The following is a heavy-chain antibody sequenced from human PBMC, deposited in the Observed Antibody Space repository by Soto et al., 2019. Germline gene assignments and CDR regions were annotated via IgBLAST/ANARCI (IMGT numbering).Heavy chain of an antibody. V-gene: IGHV3-30-3*01. D-gene: IGHD2-8*01. J-gene: IGHJ6*02. CDR2: ISYDGSNK. CDR1: GFTFSSYA. CDR3: ARASARVSYYYGMDV. Sequence: QPGGSLRLSCAASGFTFSSYAMHWVRQAPGKGLEWVAVISYDGSNKYYADSVKGRFTISRDNSKNTLYLQMNSLRAEDTAVYYCARASARVSYYYGMDVWGQGTTVTVSS.